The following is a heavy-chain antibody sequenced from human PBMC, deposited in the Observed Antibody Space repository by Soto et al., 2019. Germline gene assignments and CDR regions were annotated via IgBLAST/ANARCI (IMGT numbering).Heavy chain of an antibody. Sequence: QVQLQQWGAELLKPSETLSLTCAVYGGSFSGYYWCWIRQPPGKVLEWIVEINLSGSTTSNPFLESRSTISPGTSKKQISLHLTYVTAADTAVYYCARGSYCGYTSCSHPYNGFDHWGQGTLVTVSS. J-gene: IGHJ5*02. CDR1: GGSFSGYY. V-gene: IGHV4-34*01. CDR2: INLSGST. D-gene: IGHD2-2*01. CDR3: ARGSYCGYTSCSHPYNGFDH.